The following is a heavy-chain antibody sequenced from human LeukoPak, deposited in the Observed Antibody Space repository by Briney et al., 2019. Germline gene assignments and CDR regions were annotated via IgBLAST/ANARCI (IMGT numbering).Heavy chain of an antibody. CDR3: AREGHYYYYMDV. CDR1: RFIFSDFG. Sequence: PGGSLRLSCAASRFIFSDFGMHWVRQAPGKGLDWVAFIRNDGSDEYYADSVKGRFIISRDNSKNTLYLQMNSLRSEDTAVYYCAREGHYYYYMDVWGKGTTVTVSS. J-gene: IGHJ6*03. V-gene: IGHV3-30*02. CDR2: IRNDGSDE.